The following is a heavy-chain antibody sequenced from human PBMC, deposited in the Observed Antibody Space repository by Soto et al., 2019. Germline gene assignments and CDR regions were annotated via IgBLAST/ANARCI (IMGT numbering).Heavy chain of an antibody. CDR3: ARDNQRRAYNWFDP. CDR2: IYHSGST. J-gene: IGHJ5*02. CDR1: GGSINCDDNY. V-gene: IGHV4-30-4*01. Sequence: QVQLQESGPGLVKPSQTLSLICTVSGGSINCDDNYWSWVRQPPGKGLEWIGYIYHSGSTSYNPALKSRLMISMDTSKNQFSLKLSSVTAADTAVYYCARDNQRRAYNWFDPWGQGTLVTVSS. D-gene: IGHD2-2*01.